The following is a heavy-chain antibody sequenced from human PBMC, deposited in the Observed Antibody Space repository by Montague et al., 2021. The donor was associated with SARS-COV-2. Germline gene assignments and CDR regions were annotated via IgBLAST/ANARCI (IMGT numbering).Heavy chain of an antibody. CDR3: VRDTGSAQAGFDA. J-gene: IGHJ4*02. CDR1: GDSVWSNTAG. D-gene: IGHD4-17*01. CDR2: TNYRSKWTS. V-gene: IGHV6-1*01. Sequence: CAISGDSVWSNTAGWNWIRQSPSGRLEWLGRTNYRSKWTSDYATSVEGRISIDPDTSKNQFFLHLRSVTPEDTGVYYCVRDTGSAQAGFDAWGQGTLVTVSS.